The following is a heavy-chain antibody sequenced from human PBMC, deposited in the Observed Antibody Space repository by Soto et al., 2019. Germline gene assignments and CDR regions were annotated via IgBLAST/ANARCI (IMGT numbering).Heavy chain of an antibody. CDR2: IYYSGST. V-gene: IGHV4-59*01. Sequence: PSETLSLTCTVSGGSIGSYYWSWIRQPPGKGLEWIGYIYYSGSTNYNPSLKSRVTISVDTSKNQFSLKLSSVTAADTAVYYCAREWGMGGETMLALHAFHISGQ. D-gene: IGHD3-22*01. CDR1: GGSIGSYY. CDR3: AREWGMGGETMLALHAFHI. J-gene: IGHJ3*02.